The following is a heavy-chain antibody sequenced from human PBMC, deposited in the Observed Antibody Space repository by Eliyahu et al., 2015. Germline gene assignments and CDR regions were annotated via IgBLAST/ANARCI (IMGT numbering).Heavy chain of an antibody. CDR1: GFPFSSYX. Sequence: QVQLVESGGGVVQPGRSLRLSCAASGFPFSSYXXHWVXXXPGRGLQWVALLSYDGNSQYHADSVKGRFTISRDNSKNTLYLQMSSLRPEDTAVYYCTKERYYCSSTICRKTPSYYYYGMDVWGQGTTVTVSS. J-gene: IGHJ6*02. CDR3: TKERYYCSSTICRKTPSYYYYGMDV. D-gene: IGHD2-2*01. CDR2: LSYDGNSQ. V-gene: IGHV3-30*04.